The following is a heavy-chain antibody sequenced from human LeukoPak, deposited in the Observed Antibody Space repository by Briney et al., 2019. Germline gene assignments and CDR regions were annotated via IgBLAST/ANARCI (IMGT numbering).Heavy chain of an antibody. CDR1: GGTFSSYA. Sequence: SVKVSCKASGGTFSSYAISWVRQAPGQGLEWMGGIIPIFGTANYAQKFQGRVTITADKSTSTAYMELSSLRSEDTAVYYCARDGVLGGYFDWLFQFDYWGQGTLVTVSS. CDR3: ARDGVLGGYFDWLFQFDY. D-gene: IGHD3-9*01. CDR2: IIPIFGTA. V-gene: IGHV1-69*06. J-gene: IGHJ4*02.